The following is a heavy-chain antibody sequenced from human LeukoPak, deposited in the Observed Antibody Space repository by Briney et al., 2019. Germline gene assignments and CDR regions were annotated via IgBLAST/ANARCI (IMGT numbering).Heavy chain of an antibody. Sequence: PWGSLRLSCPASGFTFSSYGMHWVRQAPGKGLEWVGVIWYDGSNKYYADSVKGRFTISRDNSKNSLYLQMNSLRDEDTAVYYCAKARIAAAGTGAFDVWGQGTMVTVSS. CDR3: AKARIAAAGTGAFDV. D-gene: IGHD6-13*01. CDR2: IWYDGSNK. CDR1: GFTFSSYG. V-gene: IGHV3-33*03. J-gene: IGHJ3*01.